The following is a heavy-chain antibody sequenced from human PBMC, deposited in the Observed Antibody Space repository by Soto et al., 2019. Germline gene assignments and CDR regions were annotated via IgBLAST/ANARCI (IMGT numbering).Heavy chain of an antibody. CDR3: PRKPEGVRGPPVYYYGMDV. CDR1: GFTFSSYS. Sequence: PGGSLRLSCAASGFTFSSYSMNWVRQAPGKGLEWVSYISSSSSTIYYADSVKGRFTISRDNAKNSLYLQMNSLRDEDTAVYYCPRKPEGVRGPPVYYYGMDVWGQGTTVTVSS. D-gene: IGHD3-10*01. CDR2: ISSSSSTI. V-gene: IGHV3-48*02. J-gene: IGHJ6*02.